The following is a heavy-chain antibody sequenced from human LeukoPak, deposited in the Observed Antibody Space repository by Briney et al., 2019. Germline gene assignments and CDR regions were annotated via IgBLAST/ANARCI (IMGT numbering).Heavy chain of an antibody. V-gene: IGHV3-21*01. D-gene: IGHD2-8*01. CDR1: GFTFSSYW. CDR2: ISSSSNYI. CDR3: ARDNAPDY. J-gene: IGHJ4*02. Sequence: PGGSLRLSCAASGFTFSSYWMSWVRQAPGKGLEWVSSISSSSNYIYYADSVKGRFTISRDNAKNSLYLQMNSLRAEDTAVYYCARDNAPDYWGQGTLVTVSS.